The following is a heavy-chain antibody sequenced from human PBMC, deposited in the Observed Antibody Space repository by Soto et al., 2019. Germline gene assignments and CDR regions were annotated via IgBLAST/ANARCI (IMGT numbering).Heavy chain of an antibody. Sequence: GGSLRLSCAASGFTFSTYAVSWVRQAPGKGLEWVSAISGGGGGTYYADSVKGRFTISRDNSNNTASLQMNSLRAEDTAVYYCAKYDSSGYYFSAFDYWGQGTPVTVSS. CDR1: GFTFSTYA. CDR2: ISGGGGGT. CDR3: AKYDSSGYYFSAFDY. D-gene: IGHD3-22*01. V-gene: IGHV3-23*01. J-gene: IGHJ4*02.